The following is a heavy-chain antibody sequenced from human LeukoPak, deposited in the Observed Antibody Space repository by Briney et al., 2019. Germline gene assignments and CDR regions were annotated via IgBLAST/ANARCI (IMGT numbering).Heavy chain of an antibody. V-gene: IGHV4-34*01. D-gene: IGHD5-18*01. CDR2: INHSGST. CDR1: GGSINSYY. Sequence: SETLSLTCTVSGGSINSYYWSWIRQPPGKGLEWIGEINHSGSTNYNPSLKSRVTISVDTSKNQFSLKLSSVTAADTAVYYCARGLRGYSYGRLFDYWGQGTLVTVSS. J-gene: IGHJ4*02. CDR3: ARGLRGYSYGRLFDY.